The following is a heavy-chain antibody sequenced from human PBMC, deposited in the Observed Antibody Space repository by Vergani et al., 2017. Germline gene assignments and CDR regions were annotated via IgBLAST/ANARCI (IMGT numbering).Heavy chain of an antibody. CDR1: GGPISSGSYY. J-gene: IGHJ6*02. CDR3: ARARRGYYYYYGMDV. V-gene: IGHV4-61*02. CDR2: IYTSGSP. D-gene: IGHD1-1*01. Sequence: QVQLQESGPGLVQPSQTLSLPRTVLGGPISSGSYYWSWIRQPAGKGLGWIGRIYTSGSPNYHPSLKSRVTRSGDTSKNQFSLKLSAVAAADTAVYYGARARRGYYYYYGMDVWGQGTTVTVSS.